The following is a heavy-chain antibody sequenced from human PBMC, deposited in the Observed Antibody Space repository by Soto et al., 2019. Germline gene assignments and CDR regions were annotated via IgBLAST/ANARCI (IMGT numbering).Heavy chain of an antibody. V-gene: IGHV4-31*03. D-gene: IGHD6-13*01. CDR1: GGSISSGGYY. Sequence: QVQLQESGPGLVKPSQTLSLTCTVSGGSISSGGYYWSWIRQHPGQGLEWIGYIYYSGSTYYNPSLNSRVTISVDTSKNQFSLKLSSVTAADTAVYYCARSIAAAGRSPDYWGQGTLVTVSS. CDR2: IYYSGST. J-gene: IGHJ4*02. CDR3: ARSIAAAGRSPDY.